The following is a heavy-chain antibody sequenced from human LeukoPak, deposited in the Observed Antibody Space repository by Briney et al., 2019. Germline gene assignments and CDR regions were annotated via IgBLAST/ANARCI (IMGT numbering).Heavy chain of an antibody. V-gene: IGHV1-2*02. CDR2: INPNSGGT. J-gene: IGHJ4*02. D-gene: IGHD4-17*01. CDR3: ARPRDGYGDYQGGFDY. Sequence: EASVKVSCKASGYTFTTGYHMHWVRQAPGQGLEWMGWINPNSGGTNYAQKFQGRVTMTTDTSTSTVYMELRSLRSDDTALYYCARPRDGYGDYQGGFDYWGQGTLVTVSS. CDR1: GYTFTTGYH.